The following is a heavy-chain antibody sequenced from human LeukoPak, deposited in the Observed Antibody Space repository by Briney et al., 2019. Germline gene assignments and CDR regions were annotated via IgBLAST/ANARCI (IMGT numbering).Heavy chain of an antibody. CDR2: INSDGSST. Sequence: PGGSLRLSCAASGFTFSSYWMHWVRQAPGKGLVWVSRINSDGSSTSYADSVKGRFTISRDNAKNTLYLQMNSLRAEDTAVYYCARSPYYYDRGAFDIWGQGTMVTVSS. CDR1: GFTFSSYW. V-gene: IGHV3-74*01. D-gene: IGHD3-22*01. J-gene: IGHJ3*02. CDR3: ARSPYYYDRGAFDI.